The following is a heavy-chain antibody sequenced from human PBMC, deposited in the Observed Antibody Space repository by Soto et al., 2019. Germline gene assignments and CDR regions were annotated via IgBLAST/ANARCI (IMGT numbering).Heavy chain of an antibody. CDR3: SGGVGDAI. V-gene: IGHV3-7*04. CDR1: GFSIRSDW. Sequence: EDQLVESGGGLVQPGGSLRLTCAVSGFSIRSDWMNWVRQAPGKGLEWVAHTNQDGSEKYYLDSVKGRFTIFRDNGKNSLYLQMNSLRAEDTAVYFCSGGVGDAIWGQGTLVTVSS. J-gene: IGHJ4*02. D-gene: IGHD1-26*01. CDR2: TNQDGSEK.